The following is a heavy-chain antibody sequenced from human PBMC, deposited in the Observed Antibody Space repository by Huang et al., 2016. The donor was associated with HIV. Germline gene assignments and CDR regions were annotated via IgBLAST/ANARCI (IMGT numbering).Heavy chain of an antibody. CDR3: ARQWTILEWLLGLDV. Sequence: QMQLQQRGAGLLKPSETLSLTCSVSGGSFTGNYLTWIRQAPGKGLEWIGEVNDSGATNYNPSLNGRVTISLDKSNRELSLSLRSVTAADTAVYYCARQWTILEWLLGLDVWAQGTTVIVSS. J-gene: IGHJ6*02. CDR1: GGSFTGNY. V-gene: IGHV4-34*02. D-gene: IGHD3-3*01. CDR2: VNDSGAT.